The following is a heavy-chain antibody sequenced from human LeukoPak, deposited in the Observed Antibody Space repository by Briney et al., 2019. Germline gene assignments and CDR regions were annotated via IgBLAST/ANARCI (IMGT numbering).Heavy chain of an antibody. Sequence: GESLKISCKGSGYTFTSYWIGWVRQMPGKGLEWMGVIFPGDSDTRYSPSFQGQVTISADKSISTAYLQWSSLKASDTAMYYCARTEAAAGTEDWFDPWGQGTLVTVSS. D-gene: IGHD6-13*01. CDR3: ARTEAAAGTEDWFDP. CDR1: GYTFTSYW. J-gene: IGHJ5*02. V-gene: IGHV5-51*01. CDR2: IFPGDSDT.